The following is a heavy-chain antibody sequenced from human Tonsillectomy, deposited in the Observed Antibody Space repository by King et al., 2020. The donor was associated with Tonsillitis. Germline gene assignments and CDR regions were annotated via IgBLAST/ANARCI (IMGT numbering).Heavy chain of an antibody. CDR1: GFTFSDYA. Sequence: VQLVESGGDLVQPGGSLRLSCAASGFTFSDYAMTWVRQAPGKGLEWVSGISISGNNTYYAASVKGRFTISRDNSKNTLHLQMNSLRAEDTAISYCVMTTPYYFDYWGQGTLVTVSS. V-gene: IGHV3-23*04. CDR2: ISISGNNT. D-gene: IGHD1-1*01. CDR3: VMTTPYYFDY. J-gene: IGHJ4*02.